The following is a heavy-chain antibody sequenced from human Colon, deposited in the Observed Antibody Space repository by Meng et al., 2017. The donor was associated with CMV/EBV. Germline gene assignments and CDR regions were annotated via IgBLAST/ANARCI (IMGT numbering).Heavy chain of an antibody. J-gene: IGHJ4*02. D-gene: IGHD2-2*02. V-gene: IGHV3-23*01. CDR3: AKNLFVPPAIMSVFAPNDY. Sequence: GGSLRLSCAFSGLSFKSYAMTWVRQAPGQGLEWVAVISSSGNETYYADSVQGRFIVSRDHAKSTLFLLINGLAAEDTTISFCAKNLFVPPAIMSVFAPNDYWGQGMLVTVSS. CDR2: ISSSGNET. CDR1: GLSFKSYA.